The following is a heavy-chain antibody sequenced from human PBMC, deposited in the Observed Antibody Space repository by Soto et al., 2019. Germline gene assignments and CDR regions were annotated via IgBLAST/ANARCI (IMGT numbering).Heavy chain of an antibody. CDR2: IIPIFGTA. J-gene: IGHJ4*02. D-gene: IGHD1-26*01. CDR3: ACGGSGANGDCLGY. Sequence: SVKVSCKASGGTFSSYAISWVRQAPGQGLEWMGGIIPIFGTANYAQKFQGRVTITADESTSTAYMELSSLRSEDTAVYYCACGGSGANGDCLGYWGQGTLVTVSS. CDR1: GGTFSSYA. V-gene: IGHV1-69*13.